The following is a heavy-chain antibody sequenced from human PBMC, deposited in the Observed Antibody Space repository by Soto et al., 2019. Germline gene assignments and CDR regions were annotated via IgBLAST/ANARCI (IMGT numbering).Heavy chain of an antibody. V-gene: IGHV1-46*01. CDR3: ARDNERFLEWGYYYYYGMDV. J-gene: IGHJ6*02. D-gene: IGHD3-3*01. CDR2: INPSGGST. CDR1: GYTFTSYY. Sequence: QVQLVQSGAEVKKPGASVKVSCKASGYTFTSYYMHWVRQAPGQGLEWMGIINPSGGSTSYAKKFQGRGTMTRDTSTSTVYMELSSLRSEDTAVYYCARDNERFLEWGYYYYYGMDVWGQGTTVTVSS.